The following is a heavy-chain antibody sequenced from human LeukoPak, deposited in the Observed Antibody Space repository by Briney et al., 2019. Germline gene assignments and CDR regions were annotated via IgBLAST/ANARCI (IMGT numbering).Heavy chain of an antibody. CDR1: GGSFSGYY. CDR2: INHSGST. J-gene: IGHJ5*02. CDR3: ARRRLLAWFDP. Sequence: SETLSLTCAVYGGSFSGYYWSWIRQPPGKGQEWIGEINHSGSTNYNPSLKSRVTISVDTSKNQFSLKLSSVTAADTAVYYCARRRLLAWFDPWGQGTLVTVSS. V-gene: IGHV4-34*01.